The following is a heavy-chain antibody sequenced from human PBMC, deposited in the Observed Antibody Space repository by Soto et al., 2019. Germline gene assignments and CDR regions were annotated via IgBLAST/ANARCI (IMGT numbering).Heavy chain of an antibody. D-gene: IGHD3-22*01. V-gene: IGHV4-31*03. J-gene: IGHJ1*01. CDR3: ARVSRGRTYYYDSSGYQAEYFQH. Sequence: QVQLQESGPGLVKPSQTLSLTCTVSGGSISSGGYYWSWIRQHPGKGLEWIGYIYYSGSTYYNPSLKSRVTISVDTSKNQFSLKLSSVTAADTAVYYCARVSRGRTYYYDSSGYQAEYFQHWGQGTLVTVSS. CDR1: GGSISSGGYY. CDR2: IYYSGST.